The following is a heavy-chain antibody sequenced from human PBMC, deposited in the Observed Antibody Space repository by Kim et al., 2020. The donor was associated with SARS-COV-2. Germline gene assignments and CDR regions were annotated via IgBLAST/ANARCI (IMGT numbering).Heavy chain of an antibody. CDR1: GFTFDTYA. D-gene: IGHD3-22*01. V-gene: IGHV3-23*01. CDR2: ISGNGVNK. CDR3: AKVVVMDGYNYYYYYGMDV. J-gene: IGHJ6*02. Sequence: ESLRLSCVASGFTFDTYAMSWVRQAPGKGLEWVSVISGNGVNKFHADSVRGRFIISRDNSKNTLYLQMNSLRDEDTALYYCAKVVVMDGYNYYYYYGMDVWGQGTAVTVSS.